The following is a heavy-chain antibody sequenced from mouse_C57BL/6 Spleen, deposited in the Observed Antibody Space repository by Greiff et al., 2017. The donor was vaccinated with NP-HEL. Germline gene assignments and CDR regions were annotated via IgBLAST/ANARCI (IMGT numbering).Heavy chain of an antibody. D-gene: IGHD1-1*01. CDR3: ARSPHYYGSGGFAY. V-gene: IGHV3-6*01. J-gene: IGHJ3*01. Sequence: DVQLQESGPGLVKPSQSLSLTCSVTGYSITSGYYWNWIRQFPGNKLEWMGYISYDGSNNYNPSLKNRISITRDTSKNQFFLKLNSVTTEDTATYYCARSPHYYGSGGFAYWGQGTLVTVSA. CDR2: ISYDGSN. CDR1: GYSITSGYY.